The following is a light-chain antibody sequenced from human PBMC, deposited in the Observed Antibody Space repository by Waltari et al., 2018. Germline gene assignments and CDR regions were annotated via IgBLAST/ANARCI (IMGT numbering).Light chain of an antibody. Sequence: QSALTQPPSASGSPGQSVTISCTGSSSAVGTSNFVPWYQQHPGKAPKLMIYEVTTRPSGVPDRFSGSKSGNTASLSVSGLQAEDEADYYCTSDAGSDKLLFGGGTKLTVL. CDR1: SSAVGTSNF. CDR3: TSDAGSDKLL. V-gene: IGLV2-8*01. J-gene: IGLJ3*02. CDR2: EVT.